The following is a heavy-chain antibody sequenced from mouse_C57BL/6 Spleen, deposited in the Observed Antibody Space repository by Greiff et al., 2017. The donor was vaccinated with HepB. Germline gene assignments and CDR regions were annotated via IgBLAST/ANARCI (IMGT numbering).Heavy chain of an antibody. V-gene: IGHV1-26*01. CDR1: GYTFTDYY. Sequence: EVQLQQSGPELVKPGASVKISCKASGYTFTDYYMNWVKQSHGKSLEWIGDINPNNGGTSYNQKFKGKATLTVDTSSSTAYMQLSSLTSEDSAVYYCARRHYSNFSWFAYWGQGTLVTVSA. D-gene: IGHD2-5*01. J-gene: IGHJ3*01. CDR2: INPNNGGT. CDR3: ARRHYSNFSWFAY.